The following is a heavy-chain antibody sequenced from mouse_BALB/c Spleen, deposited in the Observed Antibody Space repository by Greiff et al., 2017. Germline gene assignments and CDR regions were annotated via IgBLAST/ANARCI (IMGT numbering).Heavy chain of an antibody. CDR3: ARPGPPYYAMDY. D-gene: IGHD3-1*01. J-gene: IGHJ4*01. CDR2: ISSGSSTI. V-gene: IGHV5-17*02. CDR1: GFTFSSFG. Sequence: EVQVVESGGGLVQPGGSRKLSCAASGFTFSSFGMHWVRQAPEKGLEWVAYISSGSSTIYYADTVKGRFTISRDNPKNTLFLQMTSLRSEDTAMYYCARPGPPYYAMDYWGQGTSVTVSS.